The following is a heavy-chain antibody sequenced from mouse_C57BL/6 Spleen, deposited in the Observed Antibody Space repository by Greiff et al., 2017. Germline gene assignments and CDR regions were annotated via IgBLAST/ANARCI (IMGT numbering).Heavy chain of an antibody. V-gene: IGHV5-17*01. D-gene: IGHD2-4*01. CDR2: ISSGSSTI. CDR1: GFTFSDYG. Sequence: EVHLVESGGGLVKPGGSLKLSCAASGFTFSDYGMHWVRQAPEKGLEWVAYISSGSSTIYYADTVKGRFTISRDNAKNTLFLQMTSLRSEETAMYYCARGNYDYFDYWGQGTTLTVSS. J-gene: IGHJ2*01. CDR3: ARGNYDYFDY.